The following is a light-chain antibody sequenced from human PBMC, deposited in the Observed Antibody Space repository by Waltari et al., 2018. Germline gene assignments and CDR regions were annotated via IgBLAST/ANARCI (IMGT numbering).Light chain of an antibody. Sequence: QSALTQPRSVSGSPGQSVTIPRTGTSSSVGGYNYVSWYQQHPGKAPKLMIYDVSKRPSGVPDRFSGSKSGNTASLTISGLQAEDEADYYCCSYAGSYTHVVFGGGTKLTVL. V-gene: IGLV2-11*01. CDR2: DVS. CDR3: CSYAGSYTHVV. CDR1: SSSVGGYNY. J-gene: IGLJ2*01.